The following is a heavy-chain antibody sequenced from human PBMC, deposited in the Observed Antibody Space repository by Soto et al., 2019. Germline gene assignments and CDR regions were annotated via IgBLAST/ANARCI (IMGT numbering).Heavy chain of an antibody. CDR3: AREVESYCSSTSCLYNWFDP. J-gene: IGHJ5*02. V-gene: IGHV1-69*06. CDR2: IIPIFGTA. Sequence: SLKVYWKAAGGRFSIYAISCGRHAPGQGLEWMGGIIPIFGTANYAQKFQGRVTITADKSASTAYMELSSLRSEDTAVYYCAREVESYCSSTSCLYNWFDPSGQGTLVTVYS. CDR1: GGRFSIYA. D-gene: IGHD2-2*01.